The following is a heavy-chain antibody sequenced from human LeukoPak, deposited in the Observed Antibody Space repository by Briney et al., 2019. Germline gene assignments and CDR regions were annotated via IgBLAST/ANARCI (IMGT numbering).Heavy chain of an antibody. CDR2: ISAYNGNT. V-gene: IGHV1-18*01. CDR1: GYTFTSYG. CDR3: ARSRYSSSSNWFDP. J-gene: IGHJ5*02. D-gene: IGHD6-13*01. Sequence: ASVKVSCKASGYTFTSYGISWVRQAPGQGLEWMGWISAYNGNTNYAQKLQGRVTMTTDTSTSTAYMELRSPRSDDTAVYYCARSRYSSSSNWFDPWGQGTLVTVSS.